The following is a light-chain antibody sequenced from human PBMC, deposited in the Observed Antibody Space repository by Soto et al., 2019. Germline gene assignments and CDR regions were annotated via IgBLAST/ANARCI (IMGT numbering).Light chain of an antibody. CDR2: EVS. CDR3: SSYTSSSTPYV. CDR1: SSDVGGYNY. Sequence: QSALTQPASVSGSPGQSITISCTGTSSDVGGYNYVSWYQQHPGKAPKLMIYEVSNRPSGVSNRFSGSKSGNTASLTISGLQDEAADDYYCSSYTSSSTPYVFGPGTKLPVL. V-gene: IGLV2-14*01. J-gene: IGLJ1*01.